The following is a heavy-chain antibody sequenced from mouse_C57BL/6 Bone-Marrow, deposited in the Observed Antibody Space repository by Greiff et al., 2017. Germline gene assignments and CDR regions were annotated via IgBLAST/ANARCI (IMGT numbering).Heavy chain of an antibody. CDR1: GYTFTSYW. CDR3: ARGYYGSDWYFDV. Sequence: QVHVKQSGAELAKPGASVKLSCKASGYTFTSYWMHWVKQRPGQGLEWIGYINPSSGYTKYNQKFKDKATLTADKSPSTAYMQLSSLTYEDSAVYYCARGYYGSDWYFDVWGTGTTVTVSS. J-gene: IGHJ1*03. D-gene: IGHD1-1*01. V-gene: IGHV1-7*01. CDR2: INPSSGYT.